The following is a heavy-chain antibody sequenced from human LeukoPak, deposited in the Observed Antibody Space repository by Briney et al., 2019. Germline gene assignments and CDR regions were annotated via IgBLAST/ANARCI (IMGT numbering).Heavy chain of an antibody. Sequence: PSDTLSLTCTVSGGSISSGGYYWSWIRQHPGKGLEWIGNIYYIGSTSYNPSLKTRVTISVDTSKNQISLKLSSVTHAEMAVYYCAGVSDAAMVFDYWGQGTRVTVSS. D-gene: IGHD5-18*01. CDR2: IYYIGST. J-gene: IGHJ4*02. CDR1: GGSISSGGYY. V-gene: IGHV4-31*03. CDR3: AGVSDAAMVFDY.